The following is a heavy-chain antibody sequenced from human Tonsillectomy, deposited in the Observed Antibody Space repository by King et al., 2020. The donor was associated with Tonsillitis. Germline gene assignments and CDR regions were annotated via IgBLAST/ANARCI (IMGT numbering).Heavy chain of an antibody. CDR1: GFTFSSYS. CDR3: AREHQSVSRDYFPFDY. CDR2: ISSSSSII. D-gene: IGHD2/OR15-2a*01. V-gene: IGHV3-48*01. Sequence: VQLVESGGGLVQPGGSLRLSCTASGFTFSSYSMNWVRQAPGKGLEWVSYISSSSSIIYYADSVKGRFTISRDNAKNSLYLQMNSLRAEDTAVYYCAREHQSVSRDYFPFDYWGQGNLVTVSS. J-gene: IGHJ4*02.